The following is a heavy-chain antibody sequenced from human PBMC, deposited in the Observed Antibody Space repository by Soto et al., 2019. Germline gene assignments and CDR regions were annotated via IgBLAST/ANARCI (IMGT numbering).Heavy chain of an antibody. J-gene: IGHJ6*03. V-gene: IGHV1-69*02. Sequence: SAKVSCKASGGTFSSYTISWVRQAPGQGLERMGRIIPILGIANYAQKFQGRVTITADKSTSTAYMELSSLRSEDTAVYYCAGGTTVTTYYYYYMDVWGKGTTVTVSS. CDR2: IIPILGIA. D-gene: IGHD4-4*01. CDR3: AGGTTVTTYYYYYMDV. CDR1: GGTFSSYT.